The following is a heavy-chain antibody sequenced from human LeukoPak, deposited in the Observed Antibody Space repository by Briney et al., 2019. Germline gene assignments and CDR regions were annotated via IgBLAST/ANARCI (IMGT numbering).Heavy chain of an antibody. V-gene: IGHV1-18*01. CDR3: ARHYYGSGRQGNWFDP. J-gene: IGHJ5*02. CDR2: ISAYNGNT. Sequence: ASVKVSCKASGYTFTSYGISWVRQAPGQGLEWMGWISAYNGNTNYAQKLQGRVTMTTDTSTSTAYMELRSLRSDDTAVYYCARHYYGSGRQGNWFDPWGQGTLVTVSS. D-gene: IGHD3-10*01. CDR1: GYTFTSYG.